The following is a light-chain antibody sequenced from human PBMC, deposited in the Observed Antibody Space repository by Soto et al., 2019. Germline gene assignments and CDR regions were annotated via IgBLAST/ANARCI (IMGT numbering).Light chain of an antibody. J-gene: IGLJ2*01. CDR2: EVT. CDR3: SSYAGSNNVV. CDR1: SSDVGGYNY. Sequence: QSALSQPPSASGSPGQSVTISCTGTSSDVGGYNYVSWYQHHPGKAPKLMIYEVTKRPSGVPDRFSGSKSGNTASLTVSGLQAEDDSDYYWSSYAGSNNVVFGGGTKVTVL. V-gene: IGLV2-8*01.